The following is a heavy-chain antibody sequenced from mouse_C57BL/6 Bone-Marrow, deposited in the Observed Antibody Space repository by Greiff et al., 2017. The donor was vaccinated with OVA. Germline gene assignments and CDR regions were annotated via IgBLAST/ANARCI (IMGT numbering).Heavy chain of an antibody. CDR3: AKENWDVSWYFDV. J-gene: IGHJ1*03. CDR2: IWRGGST. Sequence: QVQLQQSGPSLVQPSQSLSITCTVSGFSLTSYGVHWVRQSPGKGLEWLGVIWRGGSTDYNAAFMSRLSITKDNSKSQVFFKMNSLQADDTAIYYCAKENWDVSWYFDVWGTGTTVTVSS. CDR1: GFSLTSYG. V-gene: IGHV2-5-1*01. D-gene: IGHD4-1*01.